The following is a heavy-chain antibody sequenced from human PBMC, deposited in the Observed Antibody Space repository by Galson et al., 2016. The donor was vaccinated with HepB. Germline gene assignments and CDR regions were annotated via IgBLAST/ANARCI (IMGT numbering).Heavy chain of an antibody. CDR1: GGSVTNHQYC. V-gene: IGHV4-39*01. CDR3: VDYCGGGACPDY. Sequence: ETLSLTCIVSGGSVTNHQYCWGWVRQAPGKGLEWIASFCYTGITYYNPSLRRRLTMDVDTSKFQLSLHLRSVAAADTAVYYCVDYCGGGACPDYWGQGTLVTVSS. CDR2: FCYTGIT. J-gene: IGHJ4*02. D-gene: IGHD2-21*01.